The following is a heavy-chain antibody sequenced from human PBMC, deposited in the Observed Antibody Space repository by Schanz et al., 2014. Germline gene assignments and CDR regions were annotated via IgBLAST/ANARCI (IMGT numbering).Heavy chain of an antibody. V-gene: IGHV3-21*02. CDR1: RLNFNNAW. J-gene: IGHJ4*02. D-gene: IGHD6-19*01. Sequence: VQLVESGGGLVKPGGSLKLSCAASRLNFNNAWMHWVRQAPGKGLEWVSSISSNSDYIYYSESVKGRFTISRDNAKNTLYLQMNSLRPEDTALYYCVGIHVAVAEAFYWGQGALVIVS. CDR2: ISSNSDYI. CDR3: VGIHVAVAEAFY.